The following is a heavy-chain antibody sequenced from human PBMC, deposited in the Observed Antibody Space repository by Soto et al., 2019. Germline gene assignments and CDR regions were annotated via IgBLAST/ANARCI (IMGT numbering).Heavy chain of an antibody. CDR1: GDSIRNRNYY. CDR3: ARGIYEFSSGYYLEV. CDR2: RYDDEST. D-gene: IGHD3-22*01. J-gene: IGHJ4*02. V-gene: IGHV4-39*01. Sequence: LQLQESGPGLVKPSETLSLTCTVSGDSIRNRNYYWGWIRQPPGKALEWIVSRYDDESTFYNPSIKRRVHVPIDTSKKQFSLKMAPVIAADMGVYYCARGIYEFSSGYYLEVWGQRNLVAVSS.